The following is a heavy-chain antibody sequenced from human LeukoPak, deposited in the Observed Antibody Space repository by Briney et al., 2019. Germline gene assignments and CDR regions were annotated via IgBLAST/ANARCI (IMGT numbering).Heavy chain of an antibody. D-gene: IGHD1-7*01. CDR2: ISGSGDAT. Sequence: PGGSLRLSCAASGFTFSSYAMSWVRQAPGKGLEWVSTISGSGDATYYADSVKGRFTISRDNSKNTLYLQMNSLRAEDTAVYYCARDGKLAIDYWGQGTLVTVSS. CDR3: ARDGKLAIDY. CDR1: GFTFSSYA. J-gene: IGHJ4*02. V-gene: IGHV3-23*01.